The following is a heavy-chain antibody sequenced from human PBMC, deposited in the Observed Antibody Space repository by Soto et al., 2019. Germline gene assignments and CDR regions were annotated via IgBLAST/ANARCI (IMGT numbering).Heavy chain of an antibody. CDR3: TKVSGFWNGHFDY. J-gene: IGHJ4*02. D-gene: IGHD3-3*01. CDR2: ISGSADST. Sequence: DVQLSESGGDLVQPGGSVRLSCAASGFAFRSYAMTWVRQAPGKGLEWVSLISGSADSTHYSDSVKGRFTISRDNSNSAVYLLMDSLRIEDTAIYYCTKVSGFWNGHFDYWGQGALVTVSS. CDR1: GFAFRSYA. V-gene: IGHV3-23*01.